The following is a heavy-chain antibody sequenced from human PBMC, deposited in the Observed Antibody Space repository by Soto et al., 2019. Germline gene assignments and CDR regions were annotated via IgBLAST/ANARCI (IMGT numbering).Heavy chain of an antibody. CDR1: GYSFTTYW. J-gene: IGHJ3*02. Sequence: GESLKISCKGSGYSFTTYWIGWVRQAPGQRLEWMGWINAGNGNTKYSQKFQGRVTITRDTSASTAYMELSSLRSEDTAVYYCARGGIFDSSGYYYFSAFDIWGQGTMVTVSS. D-gene: IGHD3-22*01. CDR3: ARGGIFDSSGYYYFSAFDI. V-gene: IGHV1-3*01. CDR2: INAGNGNT.